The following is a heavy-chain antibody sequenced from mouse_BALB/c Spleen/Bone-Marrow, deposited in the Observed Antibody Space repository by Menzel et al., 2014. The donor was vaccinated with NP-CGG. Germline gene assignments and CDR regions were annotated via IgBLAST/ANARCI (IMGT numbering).Heavy chain of an antibody. V-gene: IGHV1S22*01. CDR1: GYTFTSCW. CDR2: IYPGSGST. Sequence: LQLSGSELVRPGASVKLSCKASGYTFTSCWMHWVKQRPGRGLEWIGNIYPGSGSTNYDEKFKSKATLTVDTSSSTAYMQLSSLTSEDSAVYYCTNHYFDYWGQGTTLTVSS. CDR3: TNHYFDY. J-gene: IGHJ2*01.